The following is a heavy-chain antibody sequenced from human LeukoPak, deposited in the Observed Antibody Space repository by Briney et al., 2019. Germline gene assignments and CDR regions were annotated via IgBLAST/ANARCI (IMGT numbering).Heavy chain of an antibody. CDR2: ISSSSSTI. V-gene: IGHV3-48*01. D-gene: IGHD1-26*01. Sequence: HPGGSLRLSCAASGFTFSSYSMNWVRQAPGKGLEWVSYISSSSSTIYYADSVKGRFTISRDNAKNSLYLQMNSLRAEDTAVYYCAREPTSHIYYMDVWGKGTTVTVSS. CDR1: GFTFSSYS. CDR3: AREPTSHIYYMDV. J-gene: IGHJ6*03.